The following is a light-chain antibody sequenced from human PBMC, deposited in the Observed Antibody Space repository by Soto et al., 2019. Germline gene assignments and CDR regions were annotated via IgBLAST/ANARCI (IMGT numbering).Light chain of an antibody. V-gene: IGKV1-27*01. J-gene: IGKJ1*01. Sequence: DIQMTQSPSSLSASVGDRVTITCRASHDISTFLAWYQQKQGKVPKLLIYTASTLQSGVPSRFSGSGSETDFTLPISSLQPEYVATYYWQKYNSAPWTFGQETKVDIK. CDR2: TAS. CDR3: QKYNSAPWT. CDR1: HDISTF.